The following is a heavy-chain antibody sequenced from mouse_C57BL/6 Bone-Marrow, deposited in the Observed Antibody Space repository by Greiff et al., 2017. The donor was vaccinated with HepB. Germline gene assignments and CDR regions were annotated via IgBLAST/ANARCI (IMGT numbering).Heavy chain of an antibody. CDR2: IYPRSGNT. J-gene: IGHJ1*03. Sequence: VQLQQSGAELARPGASVKLSCKASGYTFTSYGISWVKQRTGQGLEWIGEIYPRSGNTYYNEKFKGKATLTADKSSSTAYMELRSLTSEDSAVYFCARRDYGSSPYWYFDVWGTVTTVTVSS. CDR1: GYTFTSYG. V-gene: IGHV1-81*01. D-gene: IGHD1-1*01. CDR3: ARRDYGSSPYWYFDV.